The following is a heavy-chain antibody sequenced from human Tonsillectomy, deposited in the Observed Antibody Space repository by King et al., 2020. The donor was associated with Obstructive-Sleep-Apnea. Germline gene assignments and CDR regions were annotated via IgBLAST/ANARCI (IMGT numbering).Heavy chain of an antibody. V-gene: IGHV3-64D*09. J-gene: IGHJ4*02. D-gene: IGHD1-26*01. CDR2: ISSNGVST. Sequence: VQLVESGGGLVQPGGSLRLSCSASGFTFSSYAMHWVRQAPGKGLEYVSAISSNGVSTCYADSVKGRFTISRDNSKNTLYLQMSSLRAEDTAVYYCVKGGWELLYYFDYWGQGTLVTVSS. CDR3: VKGGWELLYYFDY. CDR1: GFTFSSYA.